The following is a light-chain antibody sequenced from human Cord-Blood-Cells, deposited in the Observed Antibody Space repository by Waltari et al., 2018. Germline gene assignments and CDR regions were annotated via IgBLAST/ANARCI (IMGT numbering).Light chain of an antibody. V-gene: IGLV2-23*01. CDR1: SSDVGSYNL. J-gene: IGLJ2*01. Sequence: QSALTQPASVSGSPGQSITISCTGTSSDVGSYNLFSWYQQHPGKAPKLMIYEGSKRPSGVSNLFSGSKSGNTASLTISGLQAEDEAYYYCCSYAGSGTYVVFGGGTKLTVL. CDR3: CSYAGSGTYVV. CDR2: EGS.